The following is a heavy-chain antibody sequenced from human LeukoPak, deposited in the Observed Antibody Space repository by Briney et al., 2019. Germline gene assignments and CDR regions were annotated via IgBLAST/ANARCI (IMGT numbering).Heavy chain of an antibody. CDR2: ISYDGSNK. V-gene: IGHV3-30-3*01. J-gene: IGHJ5*02. CDR1: GFTFSNAW. Sequence: PGGSLRLSCTASGFTFSNAWMSWVRQAPGKGLEWVAVISYDGSNKYYADSVKGRFTISRDNSKNTLYLQMNSLRAEDTAVYYCARDLGPGESGWFDPWGQGTLVTVSS. D-gene: IGHD3-10*01. CDR3: ARDLGPGESGWFDP.